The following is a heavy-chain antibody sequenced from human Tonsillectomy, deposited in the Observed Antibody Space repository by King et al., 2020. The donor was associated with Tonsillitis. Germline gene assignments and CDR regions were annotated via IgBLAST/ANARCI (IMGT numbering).Heavy chain of an antibody. CDR1: GFTFGDYA. D-gene: IGHD7-27*01. CDR3: TRDLNWGSGYFDL. J-gene: IGHJ2*01. Sequence: VQLVESGGGLVQPGRSLRLSCTASGFTFGDYAMSWVRQAPGKGLEWVGCIRSKAYGGTTEYAAAVKGRFTISRDDSKSIAYLQMNSLKTEDTAVYYCTRDLNWGSGYFDLWGRGTLVTVSS. CDR2: IRSKAYGGTT. V-gene: IGHV3-49*04.